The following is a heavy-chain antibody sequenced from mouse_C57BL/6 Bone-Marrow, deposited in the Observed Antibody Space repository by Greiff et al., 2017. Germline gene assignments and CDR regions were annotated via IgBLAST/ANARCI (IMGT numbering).Heavy chain of an antibody. V-gene: IGHV5-17*01. Sequence: EVKVVESGGGLVKPGGSLKLSCAASGFTFSDYGMHWVRQAPEKGLEWVAYISSGSSTIYYADTVKGRFTISSDNAKNTLFLQMTSLRSEDTAMYYCARPGWAWFAYWGQGTLVTVSA. J-gene: IGHJ3*01. D-gene: IGHD3-1*01. CDR1: GFTFSDYG. CDR3: ARPGWAWFAY. CDR2: ISSGSSTI.